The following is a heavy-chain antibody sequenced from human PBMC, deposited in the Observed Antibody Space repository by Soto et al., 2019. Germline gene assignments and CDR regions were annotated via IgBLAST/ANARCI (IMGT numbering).Heavy chain of an antibody. V-gene: IGHV4-61*01. CDR2: IYYSGST. D-gene: IGHD6-6*01. CDR3: ARDEQLSVYYYSGMDV. Sequence: TLAITCTDHGGSVISGSYYGRRTPQPPGKGLEWIGYIYYSGSTIYNPSLKSRVTISVDMSKNQFSLKLSSVTAADTAVYFCARDEQLSVYYYSGMDVWGQGTTVTVSS. CDR1: GGSVISGSYY. J-gene: IGHJ6*02.